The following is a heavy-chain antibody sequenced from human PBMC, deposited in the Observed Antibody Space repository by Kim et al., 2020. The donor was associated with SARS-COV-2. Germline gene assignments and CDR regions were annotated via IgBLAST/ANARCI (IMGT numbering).Heavy chain of an antibody. CDR1: GTSVGAYY. J-gene: IGHJ3*02. V-gene: IGHV4-59*02. Sequence: SETLSLTCAVSGTSVGAYYWSWIRQPLGKGLEWIVYSDYDGSTKYNPSLRSRVTMSVDKSKKLVSLELTSVTAADSGVYYCARGGPDHLDIWGQGAKVLVSS. CDR3: ARGGPDHLDI. CDR2: SDYDGST.